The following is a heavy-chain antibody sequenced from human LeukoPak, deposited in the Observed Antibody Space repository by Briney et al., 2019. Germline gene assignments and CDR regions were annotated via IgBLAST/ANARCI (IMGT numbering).Heavy chain of an antibody. V-gene: IGHV3-7*03. CDR2: IKQDGSEK. CDR1: GFTFSSYW. D-gene: IGHD6-19*01. J-gene: IGHJ4*02. Sequence: GGSLRLSCAASGFTFSSYWMSWVRQAPGKGLEWVANIKQDGSEKHYVDSVKGRFTISRDNAKNSLYLQMNSLRAEDTAVYYCARVRGSGWFSYFDYWGQGTLVTVSS. CDR3: ARVRGSGWFSYFDY.